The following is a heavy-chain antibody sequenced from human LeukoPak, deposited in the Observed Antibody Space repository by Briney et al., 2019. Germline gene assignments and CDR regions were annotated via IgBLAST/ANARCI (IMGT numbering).Heavy chain of an antibody. V-gene: IGHV3-21*01. D-gene: IGHD6-13*01. CDR2: ISSSSSYI. J-gene: IGHJ4*02. CDR1: GFTFSSYA. CDR3: ARVRSLPAAGTEGNFGY. Sequence: GGSLRLSCAASGFTFSSYAMHWVRQAPGKGLEWVSSISSSSSYIYYADSVKGRLTISRDNAKHSMYLKMDSLREEDTAVYYCARVRSLPAAGTEGNFGYWGQGTLGTVSS.